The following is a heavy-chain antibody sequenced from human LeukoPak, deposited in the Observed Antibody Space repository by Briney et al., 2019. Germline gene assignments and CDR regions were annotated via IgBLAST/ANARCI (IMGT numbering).Heavy chain of an antibody. J-gene: IGHJ6*02. CDR2: INPNSGGT. D-gene: IGHD6-13*01. Sequence: ASVKVSCKASGYTFTGYYMHWVRQAPGQGLEWMGRINPNSGGTNYAQKFQGRVTMTRDTSISTAYMELSRLRSDDTAVYYCARDGSSSWYYYYYGMDAWGQGTTVTVSS. CDR1: GYTFTGYY. CDR3: ARDGSSSWYYYYYGMDA. V-gene: IGHV1-2*06.